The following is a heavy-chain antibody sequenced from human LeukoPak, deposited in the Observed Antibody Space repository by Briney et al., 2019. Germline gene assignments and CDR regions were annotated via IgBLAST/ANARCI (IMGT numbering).Heavy chain of an antibody. V-gene: IGHV3-11*01. CDR1: GFTFSDYY. CDR3: ARDSADTAMAENYYYYYGMDV. CDR2: ISSSGSTI. Sequence: PGGSLRLSCAASGFTFSDYYMSWIRQAPGKGLEWVSNISSSGSTIYYADSVKGRFTISRDNAKNSLYLQMNSLRAEDTAVYYCARDSADTAMAENYYYYYGMDVWGQGTTVTVSS. D-gene: IGHD5-18*01. J-gene: IGHJ6*02.